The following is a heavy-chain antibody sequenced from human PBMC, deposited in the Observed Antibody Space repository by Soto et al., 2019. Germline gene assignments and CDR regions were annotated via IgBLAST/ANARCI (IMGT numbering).Heavy chain of an antibody. J-gene: IGHJ3*02. D-gene: IGHD3-22*01. CDR1: GFTFSSYA. Sequence: EVQLLESGGGVVQPGGSLRLSCAASGFTFSSYAMSWVRQAPGQGLEWVSAISGSGGSTYYADSVKGRFTISRDNSKNTLYLHMNSLRAEDTAVYYCAKGGPALPAHYYDDNDAFDILGQGTMVTVTS. V-gene: IGHV3-23*01. CDR2: ISGSGGST. CDR3: AKGGPALPAHYYDDNDAFDI.